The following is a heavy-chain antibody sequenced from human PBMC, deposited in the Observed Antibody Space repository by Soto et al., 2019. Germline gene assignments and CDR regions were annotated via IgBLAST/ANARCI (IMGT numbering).Heavy chain of an antibody. CDR1: GFTFSSYS. Sequence: VQLVESGGGLVQPGGSLRLSCAASGFTFSSYSMNWVRQAPGKGLEWVSYISSSSSTIYYADSVKGRFTISRDNAKNSLYLQMNSLRDQDTAVYYCARAPGYSSGWPYYYYYGMDVWGQGTTVTVSS. J-gene: IGHJ6*02. CDR3: ARAPGYSSGWPYYYYYGMDV. D-gene: IGHD6-19*01. V-gene: IGHV3-48*02. CDR2: ISSSSSTI.